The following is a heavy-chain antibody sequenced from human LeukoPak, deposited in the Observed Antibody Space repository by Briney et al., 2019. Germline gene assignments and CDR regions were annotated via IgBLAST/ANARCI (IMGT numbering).Heavy chain of an antibody. CDR1: GFTFSNYF. CDR2: IKKDGSEK. V-gene: IGHV3-7*05. D-gene: IGHD1-7*01. Sequence: PGGSLRLSCAASGFTFSNYFMTWVRQAPGKGLEWVANIKKDGSEKYYVDSVRGRFTISRDNAKNSLYLQMNSLRAEDTAVYYCAREMGWNYGDYWGQGTLVTVSS. CDR3: AREMGWNYGDY. J-gene: IGHJ4*02.